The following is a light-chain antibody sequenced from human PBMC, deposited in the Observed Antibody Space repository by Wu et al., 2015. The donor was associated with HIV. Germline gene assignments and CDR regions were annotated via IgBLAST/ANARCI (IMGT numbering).Light chain of an antibody. CDR2: GAS. CDR3: QQYNVWPT. CDR1: QSVGSN. J-gene: IGKJ2*01. Sequence: ETVVTQSPATLSVSPGERATLSCRASQSVGSNLAWYQQKPGQPPRLLIFGASTRATGIPARFSGSGSGTEFTLTISSIQSEDVAVYYCQQYNVWPTFGQGTKLEIK. V-gene: IGKV3-15*01.